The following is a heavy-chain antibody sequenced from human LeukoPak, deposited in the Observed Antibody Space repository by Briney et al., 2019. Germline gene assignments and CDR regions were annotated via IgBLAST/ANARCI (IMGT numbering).Heavy chain of an antibody. V-gene: IGHV3-30*04. Sequence: GGSLRLSCAASGLTFSTYAMHWVRQAPGKGLEWVALISYDGSNKYYADSVKGRFTISRDNPKNTLYLQMNSLRVEDTAVYYCAKARRVGSSGSTYYFDYWGQGTLVTVSS. CDR1: GLTFSTYA. CDR2: ISYDGSNK. D-gene: IGHD3-22*01. J-gene: IGHJ4*02. CDR3: AKARRVGSSGSTYYFDY.